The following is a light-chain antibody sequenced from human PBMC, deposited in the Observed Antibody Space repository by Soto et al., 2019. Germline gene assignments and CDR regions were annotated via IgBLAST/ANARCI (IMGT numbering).Light chain of an antibody. V-gene: IGKV3-11*01. Sequence: EIVLTQSPSTPSLSPGERATLSCRASQGVLSYLSWYQQKPGQAPRLLIYDASNRATGIPARFSGSGFGTDFTLTISSLEPEDFAVYYCQQRSNWPPWTFGQGTKVDIK. CDR3: QQRSNWPPWT. CDR1: QGVLSY. J-gene: IGKJ1*01. CDR2: DAS.